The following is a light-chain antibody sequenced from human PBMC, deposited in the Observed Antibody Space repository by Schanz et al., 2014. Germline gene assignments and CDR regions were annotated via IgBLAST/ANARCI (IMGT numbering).Light chain of an antibody. CDR1: SSDVGGYNY. CDR3: SSYAGTNTAYV. J-gene: IGLJ1*01. V-gene: IGLV2-8*01. Sequence: QSALTQPPSASGSPGQSVTISCTGTSSDVGGYNYVSWYQQHPGKAPKLMIYEVSKRPSGVPDRFSGSKSGNTASLTVSGPQAEDEADYYSSSYAGTNTAYVFGTGTKLTVL. CDR2: EVS.